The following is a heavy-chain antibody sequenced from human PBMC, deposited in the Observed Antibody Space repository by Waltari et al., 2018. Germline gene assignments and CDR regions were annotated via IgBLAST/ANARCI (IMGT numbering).Heavy chain of an antibody. Sequence: QVQLQESGPGLVKHSQTLSLTCPVSGDSIRSNNFYWRWVRQPAGRGLEWIGRIYASGSTNYHPSLKSRVTLSVDTSKNQFSLRLTSVTAADSALYFCARTLEKTYAGWNFDSWGQGTRVTVSS. CDR3: ARTLEKTYAGWNFDS. D-gene: IGHD2-2*01. CDR2: IYASGST. J-gene: IGHJ4*02. CDR1: GDSIRSNNFY. V-gene: IGHV4-61*02.